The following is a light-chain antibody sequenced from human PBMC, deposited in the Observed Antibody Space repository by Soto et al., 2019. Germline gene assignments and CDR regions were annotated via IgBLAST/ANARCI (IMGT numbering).Light chain of an antibody. J-gene: IGKJ5*01. V-gene: IGKV3-11*01. CDR2: DAY. Sequence: LLPQPPVTLSLSPGESAPLSCRASQSFRGLLAGYYQKPSQAPRLLIYDAYNRGTGIPPRFSGSGSGTDFTLTISSLEPEDSAVYYCQQRHMWPITFGQGTRLEI. CDR3: QQRHMWPIT. CDR1: QSFRGL.